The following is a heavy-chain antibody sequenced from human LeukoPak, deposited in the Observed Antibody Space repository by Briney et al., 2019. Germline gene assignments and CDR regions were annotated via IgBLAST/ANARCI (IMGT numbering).Heavy chain of an antibody. J-gene: IGHJ3*02. Sequence: GGSLRLSCAASGFTVSINYMTWVCQAPGKGLEWVSVIYSGGSTYYADSVKGRFTISRDNSKNTVYLQMNSLRAEDTAVYYCARGWVVATGAFDMWGQGTMVTVSS. V-gene: IGHV3-53*01. CDR3: ARGWVVATGAFDM. CDR1: GFTVSINY. D-gene: IGHD1-1*01. CDR2: IYSGGST.